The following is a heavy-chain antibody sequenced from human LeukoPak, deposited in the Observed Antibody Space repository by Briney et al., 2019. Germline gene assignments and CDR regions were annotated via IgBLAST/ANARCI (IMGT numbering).Heavy chain of an antibody. CDR2: IDKTTYPT. Sequence: GGSLRLSCAASEFIFIDYAMGWVRQAPGKGLEWVSTIDKTTYPTFYADSVKGRFTISRDNSKNTLYLQMNSLRTEDTAVYFCAKFEGATIPGWFNDYWGQGILVPVSS. CDR1: EFIFIDYA. D-gene: IGHD6-19*01. J-gene: IGHJ4*02. CDR3: AKFEGATIPGWFNDY. V-gene: IGHV3-23*05.